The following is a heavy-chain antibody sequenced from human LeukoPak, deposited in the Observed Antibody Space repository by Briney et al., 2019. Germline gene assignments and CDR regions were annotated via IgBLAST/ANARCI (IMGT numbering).Heavy chain of an antibody. J-gene: IGHJ6*02. CDR3: ARDDYSATWAYYYYGMDV. CDR2: ISAYNDNT. CDR1: GYTFSSYG. D-gene: IGHD3-16*01. Sequence: ASVKVSCKASGYTFSSYGISWVRQAPGQGLEWMGWISAYNDNTNYAQNLQGRVTMTTDTSTNTAHMELRSLRLDDTAVYYCARDDYSATWAYYYYGMDVWGQGTTITVSS. V-gene: IGHV1-18*01.